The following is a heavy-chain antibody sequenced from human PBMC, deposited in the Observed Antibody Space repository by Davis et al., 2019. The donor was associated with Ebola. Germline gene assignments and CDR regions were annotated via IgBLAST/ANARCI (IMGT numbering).Heavy chain of an antibody. CDR2: ISSASGTI. V-gene: IGHV3-48*02. CDR3: ARRGEPYFDGMDV. D-gene: IGHD1-14*01. J-gene: IGHJ6*02. Sequence: GESLKISCAASGFTFSAYSMNWVRQAPGKGLEWVSDISSASGTIYYADSVKGRFTISRDNANNSLFLQMNSLRDEDTAVYYCARRGEPYFDGMDVWGQGTTVTVSS. CDR1: GFTFSAYS.